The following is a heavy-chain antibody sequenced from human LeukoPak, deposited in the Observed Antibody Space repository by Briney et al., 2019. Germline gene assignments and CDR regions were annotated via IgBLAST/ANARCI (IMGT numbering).Heavy chain of an antibody. CDR2: INHSGST. CDR1: GGSFSGYY. V-gene: IGHV4-34*01. CDR3: PRGGSGSYYKGTLRY. Sequence: PSETLSLTCAVYGGSFSGYYWSWIRQPPGKGLDWIGEINHSGSTNYNPSLKSRVTISVDTSKNQFSLKLSSVTAADAAVYYCPRGGSGSYYKGTLRYWGQGTLVTVSS. D-gene: IGHD3-10*01. J-gene: IGHJ4*02.